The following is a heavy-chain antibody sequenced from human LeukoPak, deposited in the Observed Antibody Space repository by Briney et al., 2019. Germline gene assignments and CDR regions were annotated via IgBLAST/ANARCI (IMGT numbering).Heavy chain of an antibody. CDR2: IKQDGREK. J-gene: IGHJ4*02. Sequence: GGSLRLSCAASGFTFSSYWMSWVRQAPGKGLEWVANIKQDGREKYYVDSVKGRFASSRDNAKNSLYLQMNSLRAEDTAVYYCARGRNGGNNYWGQGTLVTVSS. CDR3: ARGRNGGNNY. D-gene: IGHD4-23*01. V-gene: IGHV3-7*01. CDR1: GFTFSSYW.